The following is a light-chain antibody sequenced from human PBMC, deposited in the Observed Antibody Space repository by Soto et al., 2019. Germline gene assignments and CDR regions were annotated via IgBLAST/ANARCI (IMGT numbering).Light chain of an antibody. Sequence: QSVLTQPPSASGTPGQRVTISCSGSSSNIGRNYVYWYQQLPGTAPKLLIYTNNQRPSGVPDRFSGSKSGTSASLAISGPRSEDGADYYCAAWDDSLGGVVFGGGTKLTVL. V-gene: IGLV1-47*01. CDR2: TNN. CDR1: SSNIGRNY. CDR3: AAWDDSLGGVV. J-gene: IGLJ2*01.